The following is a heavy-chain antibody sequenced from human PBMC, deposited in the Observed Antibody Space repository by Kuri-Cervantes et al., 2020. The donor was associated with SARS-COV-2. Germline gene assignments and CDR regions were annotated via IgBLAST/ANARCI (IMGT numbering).Heavy chain of an antibody. V-gene: IGHV3-7*03. CDR2: IKYDESEK. Sequence: GGSLRLSCSVSGFTFAGYWMAWVRQAPGGGLETVANIKYDESEKRHLDSVKGRFIISRDNSKDTLYLQMHSLRAEDTAVYYCATVYTMGVSLDWGQGTLVTVSS. D-gene: IGHD3-16*01. CDR3: ATVYTMGVSLD. CDR1: GFTFAGYW. J-gene: IGHJ4*02.